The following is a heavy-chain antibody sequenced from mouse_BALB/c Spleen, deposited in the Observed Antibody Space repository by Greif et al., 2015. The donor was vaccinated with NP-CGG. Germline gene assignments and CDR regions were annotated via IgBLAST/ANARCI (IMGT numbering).Heavy chain of an antibody. Sequence: VTLMASGPELVTPGASVKISCRASGYSFSSYYIHWVKQRPGQGLEWIGWIFPGSGNTKYNEKFKGKATLTADTSSSTAYMQLSSLTSEDSAVYFWARAITTGFAYWGQGTLVTVSA. CDR2: IFPGSGNT. V-gene: IGHV1-66*01. CDR3: ARAITTGFAY. J-gene: IGHJ3*01. CDR1: GYSFSSYY. D-gene: IGHD2-4*01.